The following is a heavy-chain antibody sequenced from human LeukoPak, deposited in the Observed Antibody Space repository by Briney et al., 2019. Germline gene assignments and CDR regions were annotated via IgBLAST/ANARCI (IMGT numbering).Heavy chain of an antibody. D-gene: IGHD3-16*02. Sequence: GGSLRLSCAASGFTFSDYYMSWIRQAPGKGPEWVSYISSSGSTIYYADSVKGRFTISRDNAKNSLYLHMNSLRAEDTAVYYCASSYDYVWGSYRYTKFQDDYWGQGTLVTVSS. CDR2: ISSSGSTI. J-gene: IGHJ4*02. CDR1: GFTFSDYY. V-gene: IGHV3-11*01. CDR3: ASSYDYVWGSYRYTKFQDDY.